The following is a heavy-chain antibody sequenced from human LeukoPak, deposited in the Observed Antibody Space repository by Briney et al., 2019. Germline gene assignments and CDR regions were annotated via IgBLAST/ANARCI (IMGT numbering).Heavy chain of an antibody. CDR3: ARDRDCTNGVCYMAGLDY. CDR2: IWYDGSNK. V-gene: IGHV3-33*01. J-gene: IGHJ4*02. CDR1: GFTFSSYG. Sequence: PGGSLRLSCAASGFTFSSYGMHWVRQAPGKGREWVAVIWYDGSNKYYADSVKGRFTISRDNSKNTLYLQMNSLRAEDTAVYYCARDRDCTNGVCYMAGLDYWGQGTLVTVSS. D-gene: IGHD2-8*01.